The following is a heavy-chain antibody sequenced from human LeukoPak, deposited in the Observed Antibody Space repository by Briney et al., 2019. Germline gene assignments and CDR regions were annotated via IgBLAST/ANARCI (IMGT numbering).Heavy chain of an antibody. D-gene: IGHD4-17*01. CDR2: ISSSRSTI. V-gene: IGHV3-48*03. CDR1: GFTFSSYE. Sequence: GGSLRLSCAASGFTFSSYEMNWVRQAPGKGLEWVSYISSSRSTIYYADSVKGRLTISIDNAKNSLYLPMNIPSAEDTAVYYCARAGAYGDYVFDYWGQGTLVTVSS. CDR3: ARAGAYGDYVFDY. J-gene: IGHJ4*02.